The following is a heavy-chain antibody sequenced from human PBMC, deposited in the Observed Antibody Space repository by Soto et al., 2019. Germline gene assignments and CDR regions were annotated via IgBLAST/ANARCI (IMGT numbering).Heavy chain of an antibody. V-gene: IGHV3-21*01. Sequence: PGGSLRLSCAASGFTFSSYSMNWVRQAPGKGLEWVSSISSSSSYIYYADSVKGRFTISRDNAKNSLYLQMNSLRAEDTAVYYCARESGGCSSTSCYEKIDAFDIWGQGTMVTVSS. CDR2: ISSSSSYI. CDR3: ARESGGCSSTSCYEKIDAFDI. CDR1: GFTFSSYS. J-gene: IGHJ3*02. D-gene: IGHD2-2*01.